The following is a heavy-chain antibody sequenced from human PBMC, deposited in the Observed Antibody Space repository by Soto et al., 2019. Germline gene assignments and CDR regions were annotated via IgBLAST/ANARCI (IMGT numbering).Heavy chain of an antibody. J-gene: IGHJ6*02. CDR1: GYSFISYW. D-gene: IGHD6-6*01. CDR3: ARPHTRGIAARPTNYYYYGMDV. Sequence: GEFLKICCKGSGYSFISYWVSWVLQMPGKGLEWMGRIDPSDSYTNYSPSFQGHVTISADKSISTAYLQWSSLKASDTAMYYCARPHTRGIAARPTNYYYYGMDVWGQGTTVTVSS. V-gene: IGHV5-10-1*01. CDR2: IDPSDSYT.